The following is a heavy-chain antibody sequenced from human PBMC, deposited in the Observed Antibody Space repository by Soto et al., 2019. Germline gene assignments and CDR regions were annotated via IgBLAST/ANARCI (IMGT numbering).Heavy chain of an antibody. CDR3: AKGAVAGTPTSYYYYGMDV. J-gene: IGHJ6*02. Sequence: QVQLLQSGTEVKKPGSSVRVSCEASGSSFRTYAISWVRQAPGQGLEWMGEIIPIFGSVNYVQKFQDRVTISAVESTTTVYMDLKSLRSNDTGVYYCAKGAVAGTPTSYYYYGMDVWGQGTTVTVSS. V-gene: IGHV1-69*12. D-gene: IGHD6-19*01. CDR2: IIPIFGSV. CDR1: GSSFRTYA.